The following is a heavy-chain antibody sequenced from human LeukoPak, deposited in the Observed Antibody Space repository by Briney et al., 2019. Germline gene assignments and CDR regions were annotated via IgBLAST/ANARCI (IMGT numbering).Heavy chain of an antibody. CDR2: IYYSGST. Sequence: PSETLSLTCTVSGGSISSYYWSWIRQPPGKGLEWIGYIYYSGSTNYNPSLKSRVTISVDTSKNQFSLKLSSVTAADTAVYYCAREARYYYHSSGYYEAWGQGTLVTVSS. CDR3: AREARYYYHSSGYYEA. V-gene: IGHV4-59*01. CDR1: GGSISSYY. D-gene: IGHD3-22*01. J-gene: IGHJ5*02.